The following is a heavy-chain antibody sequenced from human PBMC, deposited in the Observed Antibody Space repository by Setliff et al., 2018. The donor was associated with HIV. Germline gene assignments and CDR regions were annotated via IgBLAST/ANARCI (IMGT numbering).Heavy chain of an antibody. Sequence: GGSLRLSCTASGFSFSNYEMNWVRQAPGQGLEWVSYVNTIGLTIKYADSVKARFTISRDNTENSLFLQMNSLRPEDTAVYYCARLNSSGYYVFDYWGQGTLVTVSS. V-gene: IGHV3-48*03. CDR1: GFSFSNYE. CDR2: VNTIGLTI. D-gene: IGHD3-22*01. J-gene: IGHJ4*02. CDR3: ARLNSSGYYVFDY.